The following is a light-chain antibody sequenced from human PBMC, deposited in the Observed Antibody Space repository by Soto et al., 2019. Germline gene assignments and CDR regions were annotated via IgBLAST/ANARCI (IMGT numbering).Light chain of an antibody. J-gene: IGKJ5*01. CDR3: QQYGSSPIT. CDR1: QSGSGSY. CDR2: GAS. V-gene: IGKV3-20*01. Sequence: EIVLTQSPGTLSLPPGERATLSCRASQSGSGSYLAWYQQKPGQAPRLLISGASRRATGIPDRFSGSGSGTDFTLTISRLEPEDFAVYYCQQYGSSPITFGQGTRLEIK.